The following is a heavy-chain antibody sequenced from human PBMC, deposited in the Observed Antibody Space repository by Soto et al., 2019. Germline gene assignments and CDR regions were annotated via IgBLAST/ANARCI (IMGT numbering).Heavy chain of an antibody. Sequence: QVQLVQSGAAVKKPGSSVKVSCTASGGTFSSYAISWVRQAPGQGLEWMGGIIPIFGTANYAQKFQGRVTITADESTSTAYMELSSLRSEDTAVYYCARLAGEVRGVSYSNDYWGQGTLVTVSS. CDR1: GGTFSSYA. J-gene: IGHJ4*02. CDR3: ARLAGEVRGVSYSNDY. V-gene: IGHV1-69*12. D-gene: IGHD3-10*01. CDR2: IIPIFGTA.